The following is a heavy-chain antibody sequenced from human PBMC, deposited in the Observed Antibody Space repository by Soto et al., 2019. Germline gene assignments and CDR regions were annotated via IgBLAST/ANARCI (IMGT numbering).Heavy chain of an antibody. CDR3: AIAVTTVTTYDY. D-gene: IGHD4-17*01. V-gene: IGHV4-31*03. CDR2: IYYSGST. Sequence: QVQLQESGPGLVKPSQTLSLTCTVSVGSISSGSYCWSWIRQHPGKGLEWIGYIYYSGSTSYNPSLKSRVTISVDTSKNQFSLKLSSVTAADTAVYYCAIAVTTVTTYDYWGQGTLVTVSS. J-gene: IGHJ4*02. CDR1: VGSISSGSYC.